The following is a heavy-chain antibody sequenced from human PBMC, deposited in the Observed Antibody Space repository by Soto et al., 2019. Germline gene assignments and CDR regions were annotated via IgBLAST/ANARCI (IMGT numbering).Heavy chain of an antibody. CDR2: IYHSGSA. Sequence: PSETLSLSCTVPGGSISSGGYSWSWIRQPPGKGLEWIGYIYHSGSAYYNPSLESRVTISVDRSKNQFSLRLNSVTAADTAVYYVARAEGYPIDAFDIWGQGTLVTGSS. CDR1: GGSISSGGYS. D-gene: IGHD2-2*01. V-gene: IGHV4-30-2*01. J-gene: IGHJ3*02. CDR3: ARAEGYPIDAFDI.